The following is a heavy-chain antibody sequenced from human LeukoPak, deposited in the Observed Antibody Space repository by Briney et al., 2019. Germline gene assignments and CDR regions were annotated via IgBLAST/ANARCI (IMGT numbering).Heavy chain of an antibody. J-gene: IGHJ5*02. CDR2: IYYSGST. CDR1: GGSISSYY. V-gene: IGHV4-59*01. D-gene: IGHD3-3*01. CDR3: ARARAEWLNNWFDP. Sequence: SETLSLTCSVSGGSISSYYWSWIRQPPGKGLEWIGCIYYSGSTNYNPSLKSRVTISVDPSKNQFSLKLSSVTASDTAVYYCARARAEWLNNWFDPWGQGTLVTVSS.